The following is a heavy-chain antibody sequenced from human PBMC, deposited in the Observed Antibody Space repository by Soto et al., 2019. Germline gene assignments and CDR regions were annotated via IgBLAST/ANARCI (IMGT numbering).Heavy chain of an antibody. Sequence: GGSLRLSCSASGFTFGTYTMHWVRQAPGRGPECVSTISSHGGRTFYADFVKGRFTMSSDNSKNTLYLQMSSLRLEDTAVYYCVKARATGAKSDFDYWGQGTLVTVSS. CDR3: VKARATGAKSDFDY. D-gene: IGHD7-27*01. J-gene: IGHJ4*02. CDR2: ISSHGGRT. CDR1: GFTFGTYT. V-gene: IGHV3-64D*06.